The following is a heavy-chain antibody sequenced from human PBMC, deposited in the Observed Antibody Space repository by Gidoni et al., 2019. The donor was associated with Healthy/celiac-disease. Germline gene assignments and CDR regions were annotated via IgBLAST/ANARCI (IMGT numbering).Heavy chain of an antibody. CDR3: ARDGYCSSTSCRSWFDP. J-gene: IGHJ5*02. Sequence: QVQLVESGGGVVQPGRSLRLSCAASGFTFSSYAMHGVRQAPGKGLEWVAVISYDGSNKYYADSVKGRFTISRDNSKNTLYLQMNSLRAEDTAVYYCARDGYCSSTSCRSWFDPWGQGTLVTVSS. CDR2: ISYDGSNK. CDR1: GFTFSSYA. D-gene: IGHD2-2*03. V-gene: IGHV3-30-3*01.